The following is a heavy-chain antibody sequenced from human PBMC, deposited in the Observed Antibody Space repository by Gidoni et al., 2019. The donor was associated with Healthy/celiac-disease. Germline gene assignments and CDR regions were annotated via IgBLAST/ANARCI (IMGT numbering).Heavy chain of an antibody. Sequence: QVPPAHSASELKKPGASATVSFKPSAYTFTSYAMNWVRQPPGQRLEWMGWINTNTANPTYAQGFTGRFVFSLTTPVRTAYLQISSLKAEDAAVYYCARAAGGSSWYGPWGQGTLVTVSS. CDR1: AYTFTSYA. CDR3: ARAAGGSSWYGP. V-gene: IGHV7-4-1*02. J-gene: IGHJ5*02. CDR2: INTNTANP. D-gene: IGHD6-13*01.